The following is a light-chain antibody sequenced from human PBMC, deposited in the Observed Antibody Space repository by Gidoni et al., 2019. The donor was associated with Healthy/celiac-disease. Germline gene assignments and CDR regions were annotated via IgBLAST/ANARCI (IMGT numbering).Light chain of an antibody. Sequence: EIVMTKSPATLSVSPGERATLSFRASQSGSSNLAWYQQQPGQAPRFLIYGASTRATGIPDRFSGRGSGTEFTLNISSLQSEDFAVYYCQQYNNWPRWTFGQGTKVEIK. V-gene: IGKV3-15*01. CDR3: QQYNNWPRWT. CDR1: QSGSSN. CDR2: GAS. J-gene: IGKJ1*01.